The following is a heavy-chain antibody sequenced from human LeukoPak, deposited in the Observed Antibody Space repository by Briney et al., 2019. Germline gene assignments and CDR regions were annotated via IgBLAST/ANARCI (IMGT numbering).Heavy chain of an antibody. J-gene: IGHJ6*03. CDR2: IKSKTDGGTT. V-gene: IGHV3-15*01. D-gene: IGHD3-16*01. Sequence: GGSLRLSCAASGFTFSNAWMSWVRQAPGKGLEWVGRIKSKTDGGTTDYAAPVKGRFTISRDDSKNTLYLQMNSLKTEDTAVYYCNLRWFGDYYYMDVWAKGPRSPSP. CDR3: NLRWFGDYYYMDV. CDR1: GFTFSNAW.